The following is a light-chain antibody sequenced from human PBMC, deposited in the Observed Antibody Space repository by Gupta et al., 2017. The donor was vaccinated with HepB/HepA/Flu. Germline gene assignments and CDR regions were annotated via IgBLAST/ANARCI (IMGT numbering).Light chain of an antibody. J-gene: IGLJ3*02. CDR1: VLAKKY. Sequence: SYELPQPSSVSVSPGQTARITCSGDVLAKKYARWFQQKPGQAPVLVIHKDSERPSEIPERFSGSSSGTTVTLTISGAQVEDEADYYCYAAADNNLVFGGGTKLTVL. V-gene: IGLV3-27*01. CDR3: YAAADNNLV. CDR2: KDS.